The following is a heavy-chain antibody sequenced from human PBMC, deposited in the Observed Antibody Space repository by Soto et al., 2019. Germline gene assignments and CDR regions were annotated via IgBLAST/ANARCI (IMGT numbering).Heavy chain of an antibody. CDR2: IYWDDDP. CDR3: AHRSGAGYSSSWYGILAFDI. CDR1: GFSFSADGVG. V-gene: IGHV2-5*02. Sequence: SGPTLVNPTQTLTLTCIFSGFSFSADGVGVGWIRQPPGKALEWLALIYWDDDPRYRPSLKSRLTITKDSSKNQVVLTMTNMDPVDTATYYCAHRSGAGYSSSWYGILAFDIWGQGTMVTVSS. D-gene: IGHD6-13*01. J-gene: IGHJ3*02.